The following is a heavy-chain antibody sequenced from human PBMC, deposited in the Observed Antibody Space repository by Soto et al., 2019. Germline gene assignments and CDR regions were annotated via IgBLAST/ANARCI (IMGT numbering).Heavy chain of an antibody. CDR3: ARSSGSQPRAGWFDP. Sequence: GGSLRLSCAASGFNFDDHAMHWVRQTPGKGLEWVSGISWNSVTINYADSIKGRFTISRDNAKRTLYLQMNNLRPADTAMYFCARSSGSQPRAGWFDPWGQGTLVTVSS. CDR2: ISWNSVTI. V-gene: IGHV3-9*01. CDR1: GFNFDDHA. D-gene: IGHD1-26*01. J-gene: IGHJ5*02.